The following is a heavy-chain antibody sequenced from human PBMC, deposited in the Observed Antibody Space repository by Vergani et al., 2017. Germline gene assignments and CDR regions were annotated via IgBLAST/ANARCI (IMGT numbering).Heavy chain of an antibody. J-gene: IGHJ3*02. D-gene: IGHD2-2*01. CDR1: GGSISSGGYY. CDR2: IYYSGST. Sequence: QVQLQESGPGLVKPSQTLSLTCTVSGGSISSGGYYWSWIRQPPGKGLEWIGYIYYSGSTYYNPSLKSRVTISVDTSKNQFSLKLSSVTAADTPVYYCASNYFSSTSCTQVGSFDIWGQGTMVTVSS. CDR3: ASNYFSSTSCTQVGSFDI. V-gene: IGHV4-31*03.